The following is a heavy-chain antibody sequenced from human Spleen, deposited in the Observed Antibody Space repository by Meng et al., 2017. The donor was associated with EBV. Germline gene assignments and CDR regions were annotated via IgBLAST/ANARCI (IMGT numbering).Heavy chain of an antibody. Sequence: QGQRVQSGAEVKKPGSSVKVACKASGGTFSRYTFSWVRQAPGQGLEWMAGFTPIFGTTNYAQKFDDRLTISADTSTTTVYMELSSLRSEDTAVYFCASLNDYSSGSTSWGQGTLVTVSS. CDR1: GGTFSRYT. V-gene: IGHV1-69*06. J-gene: IGHJ5*02. CDR3: ASLNDYSSGSTS. CDR2: FTPIFGTT. D-gene: IGHD6-19*01.